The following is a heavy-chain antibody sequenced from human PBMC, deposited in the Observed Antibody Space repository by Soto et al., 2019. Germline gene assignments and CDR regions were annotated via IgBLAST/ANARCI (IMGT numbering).Heavy chain of an antibody. J-gene: IGHJ4*02. CDR1: GFTFDDYA. CDR2: ISWNSGSI. CDR3: AKGITYSSSLYYFDY. V-gene: IGHV3-9*01. Sequence: LRLSCAASGFTFDDYAMHWVRQAPGKGLEWVSGISWNSGSIGYADSVKGRFTISRDNAKNSLYLQMNSLRAEDTALYYCAKGITYSSSLYYFDYWGQGTLVTVSS. D-gene: IGHD6-13*01.